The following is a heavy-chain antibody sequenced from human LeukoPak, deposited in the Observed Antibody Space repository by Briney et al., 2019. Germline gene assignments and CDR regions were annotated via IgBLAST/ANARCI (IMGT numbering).Heavy chain of an antibody. CDR1: GFTFSTYW. Sequence: GGSLRLSCAASGFTFSTYWMTWVRQAPGKGLEWVSYISSSGSTIYYADSVKGRFTISRDNAKNSLYLQMNSLRAEDTAVYYCARFDWLLPLPDYWGQGTLVTVSS. D-gene: IGHD3-9*01. CDR3: ARFDWLLPLPDY. CDR2: ISSSGSTI. V-gene: IGHV3-48*04. J-gene: IGHJ4*02.